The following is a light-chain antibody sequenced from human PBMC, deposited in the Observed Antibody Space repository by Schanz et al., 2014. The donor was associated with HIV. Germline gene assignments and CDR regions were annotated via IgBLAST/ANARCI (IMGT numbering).Light chain of an antibody. V-gene: IGLV2-14*01. CDR2: EVN. Sequence: QSALTQPASVSGSPGQSITISCTGTSSDVGGYNYVSWYQQHPGKALKLMIYEVNKRPLGVPARFSGSKSGNTASLTISGLQAEDEADYYCCSYTTTSTYVFGAGTKLTVL. J-gene: IGLJ1*01. CDR3: CSYTTTSTYV. CDR1: SSDVGGYNY.